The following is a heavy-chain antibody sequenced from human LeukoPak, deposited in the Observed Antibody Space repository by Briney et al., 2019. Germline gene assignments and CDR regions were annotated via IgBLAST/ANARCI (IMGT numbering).Heavy chain of an antibody. D-gene: IGHD3-22*01. CDR2: ISYDGSNK. J-gene: IGHJ4*02. CDR1: GFTFSSYA. Sequence: GGSLRLSCAASGFTFSSYAMHWVRQAPGKGLEWVAVISYDGSNKYYADSVKGRFTISRDNSKNTLYLQMNSLRAEDTAVYYCARDPYYYDSSGYIDYWGQGTPVTVSS. CDR3: ARDPYYYDSSGYIDY. V-gene: IGHV3-30*04.